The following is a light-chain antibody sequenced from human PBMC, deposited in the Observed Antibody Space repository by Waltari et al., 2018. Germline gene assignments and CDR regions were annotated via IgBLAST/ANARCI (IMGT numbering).Light chain of an antibody. Sequence: QSALTHPPSSSGSPGHSVTISCTGTSSDVAGYNFVSWYQQQPGTAPKLMIYDVSKRPSGVPDCFSGTKACNTASLTVSGLPDDDEADYYCSSYAGSNMWVFGTGTKVTVL. V-gene: IGLV2-8*01. CDR3: SSYAGSNMWV. CDR2: DVS. CDR1: SSDVAGYNF. J-gene: IGLJ1*01.